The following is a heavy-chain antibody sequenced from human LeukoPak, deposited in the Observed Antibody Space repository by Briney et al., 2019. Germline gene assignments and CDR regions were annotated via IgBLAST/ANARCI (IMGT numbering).Heavy chain of an antibody. D-gene: IGHD1-26*01. J-gene: IGHJ4*02. V-gene: IGHV4-39*07. CDR3: ARKSQALIVGSYYPFDY. CDR2: IYYSGST. CDR1: GGSISSSNYY. Sequence: SETLSLTCTVSGGSISSSNYYWGWIRQPPGKGLEWIGSIYYSGSTYYTPSLKSRVTISVDTSKNQFSLKLSSVTAADTAAYYCARKSQALIVGSYYPFDYWGQGTLVTVSS.